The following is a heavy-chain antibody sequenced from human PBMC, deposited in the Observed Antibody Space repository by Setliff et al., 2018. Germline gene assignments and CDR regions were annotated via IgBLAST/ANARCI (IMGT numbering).Heavy chain of an antibody. CDR3: ARVAPHYYDSSGPSFDY. Sequence: ASVKVSCKASGYTFTSYYMHWVRQAPGQGLEWMGIINPSGGTNYAQKFQGWVTMTRDTSTSTVYMELSSLRSEDTAVYYCARVAPHYYDSSGPSFDYWGQGTLVTVSS. J-gene: IGHJ4*02. D-gene: IGHD3-22*01. V-gene: IGHV1-46*01. CDR2: INPSGGT. CDR1: GYTFTSYY.